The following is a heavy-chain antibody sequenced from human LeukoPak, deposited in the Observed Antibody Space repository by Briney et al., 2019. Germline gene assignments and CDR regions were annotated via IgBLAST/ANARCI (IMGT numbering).Heavy chain of an antibody. Sequence: PGGSLRLSCAASGFTFSSYSMNWVRQAPGKGLEWVSYISSSSSTIYYADSVKGRFTISRDNAKNSLYLQMNSLRAEDTAVYYCARAWLQRGFDIWGQGTMVTVSS. CDR1: GFTFSSYS. V-gene: IGHV3-48*01. CDR2: ISSSSSTI. J-gene: IGHJ3*02. CDR3: ARAWLQRGFDI. D-gene: IGHD5-24*01.